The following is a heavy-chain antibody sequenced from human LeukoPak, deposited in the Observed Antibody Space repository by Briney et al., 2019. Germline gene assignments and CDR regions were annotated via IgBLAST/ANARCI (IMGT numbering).Heavy chain of an antibody. CDR1: GFTFSTYG. V-gene: IGHV3-30*18. CDR2: ISYDGDNK. D-gene: IGHD3-10*01. Sequence: PGGSLRLSCAASGFTFSTYGMHWVRQAPGKGLEWVAVISYDGDNKYSADSVKGRFTISRDNSKNTLYLQMNSLRAEDTAVYYCAKDRLLLARGVIDAFDIWGQGTMVTVSS. CDR3: AKDRLLLARGVIDAFDI. J-gene: IGHJ3*02.